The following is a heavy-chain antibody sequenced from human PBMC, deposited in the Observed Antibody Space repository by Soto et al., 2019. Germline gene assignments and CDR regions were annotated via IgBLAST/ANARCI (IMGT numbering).Heavy chain of an antibody. CDR1: GYTFTSYG. Sequence: ALVKVSCKASGYTFTSYGISWVRQAPGQGLEWMGWISAYNGNTNYAQKLQGRVTMTTDTSTSTAYMELRSLRSDDTAVYYCAREGYYDSSGYQYGMDVWGQGTTVTVSS. CDR3: AREGYYDSSGYQYGMDV. CDR2: ISAYNGNT. V-gene: IGHV1-18*01. J-gene: IGHJ6*02. D-gene: IGHD3-22*01.